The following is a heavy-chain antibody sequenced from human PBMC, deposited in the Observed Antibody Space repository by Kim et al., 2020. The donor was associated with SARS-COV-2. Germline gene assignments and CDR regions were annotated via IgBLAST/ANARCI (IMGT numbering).Heavy chain of an antibody. Sequence: GGSLRLSCAASGFTVSSNYMSWVRQAPGKGLEWVSVIYSGGSTYYADSVKGRFTISRHNSKNTLYLQMNSLRAEDTAVYYCARGPYDILTGYSFHFDYWGQGTLVTVSS. CDR2: IYSGGST. V-gene: IGHV3-53*04. CDR1: GFTVSSNY. CDR3: ARGPYDILTGYSFHFDY. D-gene: IGHD3-9*01. J-gene: IGHJ4*02.